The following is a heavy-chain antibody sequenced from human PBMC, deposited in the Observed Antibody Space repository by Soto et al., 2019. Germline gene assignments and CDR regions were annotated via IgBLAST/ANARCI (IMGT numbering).Heavy chain of an antibody. D-gene: IGHD3-16*01. CDR1: GGSISSSSYY. CDR3: ARHNGPLYVGYYYDMDV. J-gene: IGHJ6*02. Sequence: QLQLQESGPGLVKPSETLSLTCTVSGGSISSSSYYWGWIRQPPGKGLEGIGSIYYSGYTDYNPSLMRRFTISVFTSKNQSSLKLSSVTAADTAVYYCARHNGPLYVGYYYDMDVWGQGTTVTVSS. CDR2: IYYSGYT. V-gene: IGHV4-39*01.